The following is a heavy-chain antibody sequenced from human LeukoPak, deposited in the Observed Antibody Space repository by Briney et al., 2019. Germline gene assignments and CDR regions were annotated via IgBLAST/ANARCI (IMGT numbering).Heavy chain of an antibody. CDR3: ARGGYCTNGVCFIYFDY. CDR1: GGTFSSYA. J-gene: IGHJ4*02. V-gene: IGHV1-69*01. D-gene: IGHD2-8*01. CDR2: IIPIFGTA. Sequence: SVRVSCKASGGTFSSYAISWVRQAPGQGLEWMGGIIPIFGTANYAQKFQGRVTITADESTSTAYMELSSLRSEDTAVYYCARGGYCTNGVCFIYFDYWGQGTLVTVSS.